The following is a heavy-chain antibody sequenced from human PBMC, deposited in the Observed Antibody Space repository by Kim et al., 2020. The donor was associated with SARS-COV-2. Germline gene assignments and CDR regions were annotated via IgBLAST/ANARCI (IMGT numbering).Heavy chain of an antibody. D-gene: IGHD2-2*01. V-gene: IGHV4-39*01. CDR3: ARHQPQLAPSYWFAP. CDR1: GGSISSSSYY. Sequence: SETLSLTCTVSGGSISSSSYYWGWIRQPPGKGLEWIGSIYYSGRTYSNPSLKSRVTISVDTSKNQLTLKMSSVTAADTAVYYCARHQPQLAPSYWFAPWGQRTLVTVSS. J-gene: IGHJ5*02. CDR2: IYYSGRT.